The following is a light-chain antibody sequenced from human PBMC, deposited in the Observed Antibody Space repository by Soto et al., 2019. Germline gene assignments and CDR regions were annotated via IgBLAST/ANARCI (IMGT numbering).Light chain of an antibody. CDR2: DVS. V-gene: IGLV2-14*01. CDR3: SSYTSSSTVI. Sequence: QSALTQPASVSGSPGQSITISCTGTSSDVGGYNYVSWYQQHPGKAPKFMIYDVSTRPSGVSNRFSGSRSGNTASLTTSGLQAEDEADYYCSSYTSSSTVIFGGGTKVTLL. J-gene: IGLJ2*01. CDR1: SSDVGGYNY.